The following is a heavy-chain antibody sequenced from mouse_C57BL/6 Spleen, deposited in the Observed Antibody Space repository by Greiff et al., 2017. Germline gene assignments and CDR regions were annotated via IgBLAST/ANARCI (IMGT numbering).Heavy chain of an antibody. CDR2: ISNGGGST. CDR3: ARSSPYYYGSTYCYFDV. J-gene: IGHJ1*03. V-gene: IGHV5-12*01. CDR1: GFTFSDYY. Sequence: EVKLVESGGGLVQPGGSLKLSCAASGFTFSDYYMYWVRQTPEKRLEWVAYISNGGGSTYYPDTVKGRFTISRDNAKNTLYLQMSRLKSEDTAMYYCARSSPYYYGSTYCYFDVWGTGTTVTVSS. D-gene: IGHD1-1*01.